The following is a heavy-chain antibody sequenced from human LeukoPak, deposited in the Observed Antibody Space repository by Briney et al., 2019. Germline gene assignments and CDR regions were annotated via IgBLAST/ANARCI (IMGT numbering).Heavy chain of an antibody. D-gene: IGHD3-22*01. Sequence: SETLSLTCTVSGGSISSYYWSWVRQPPGKGLEWIGYIYYSGSTNYNPSLKSRVTISVDTSKNHFSLKLSSVTAADTAVYYCARLYDSSGYYYPFDYWGQGTLVTVSS. CDR1: GGSISSYY. CDR2: IYYSGST. CDR3: ARLYDSSGYYYPFDY. V-gene: IGHV4-59*08. J-gene: IGHJ4*02.